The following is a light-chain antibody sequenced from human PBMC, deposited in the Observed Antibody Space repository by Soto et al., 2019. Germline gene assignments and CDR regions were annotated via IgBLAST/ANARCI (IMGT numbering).Light chain of an antibody. J-gene: IGLJ1*01. V-gene: IGLV2-23*01. CDR2: EGI. Sequence: QSALTQPASVYGSPGQSITISCSGTSSNIGGYNVVSWYQQHPGKAPTVLVSEGIKRPSGVSDRFSGATSGSTASLTISGLQAEDEAEYYCCSYVGATPYVFGSGTKLTVL. CDR3: CSYVGATPYV. CDR1: SSNIGGYNV.